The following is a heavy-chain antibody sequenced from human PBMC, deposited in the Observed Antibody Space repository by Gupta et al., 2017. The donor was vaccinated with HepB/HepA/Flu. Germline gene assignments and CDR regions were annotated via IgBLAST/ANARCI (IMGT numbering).Heavy chain of an antibody. Sequence: QVHLVQSGTEVKKPGCSVKVSCKASGGAFSTSSISWMRQAPGQAPEWVGGIIPIFGTPSYTQKFQGRVTITADESRGTAYMQINSLTSEDTAMYYCSTLQQPFFYYMDVWGNGTTVIVTS. CDR1: GGAFSTSS. D-gene: IGHD1/OR15-1a*01. CDR2: IIPIFGTP. J-gene: IGHJ6*03. CDR3: STLQQPFFYYMDV. V-gene: IGHV1-69*01.